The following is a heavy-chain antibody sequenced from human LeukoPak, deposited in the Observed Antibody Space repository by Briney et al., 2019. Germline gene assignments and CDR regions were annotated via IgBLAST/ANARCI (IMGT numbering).Heavy chain of an antibody. D-gene: IGHD3-22*01. Sequence: GGSLRLSCAASGFTFSDYYMSWIRQAPGKGLEWVSYISSSGSTIHYADSVKGRFTISRDNAKNSLYLQMNSLRAEDTAVYYCARQPTYYYDSSYFDYWGQGTLVTVSS. CDR2: ISSSGSTI. CDR3: ARQPTYYYDSSYFDY. J-gene: IGHJ4*02. V-gene: IGHV3-11*01. CDR1: GFTFSDYY.